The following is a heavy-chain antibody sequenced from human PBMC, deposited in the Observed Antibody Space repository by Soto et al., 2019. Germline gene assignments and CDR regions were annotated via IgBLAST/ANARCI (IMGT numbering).Heavy chain of an antibody. D-gene: IGHD4-4*01. CDR1: GFTFSSYG. J-gene: IGHJ4*02. Sequence: QVQLVESGGGVVQPGRSLRVSCAASGFTFSSYGMHWVRQAPGKGLEWVAVIWYDGSNEYYADSVKGRFTISRDNSKNTLYLQMNSLRAEDTAVYYCARQNDAYSPFDYWGQGTLLTVSS. CDR2: IWYDGSNE. V-gene: IGHV3-33*01. CDR3: ARQNDAYSPFDY.